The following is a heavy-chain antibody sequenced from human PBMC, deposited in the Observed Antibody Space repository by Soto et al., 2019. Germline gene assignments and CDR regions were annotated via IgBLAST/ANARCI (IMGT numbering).Heavy chain of an antibody. Sequence: QVQLKESGPGLVKTSETLSLTCTVSGDSISSSSFFWGWVRQPPGTVLGWIGSSLHSGSSHHNPSLKSRVTVSGDASNNQVSLKMTSVTAADTAVYYCASHPPLMASGTNNWFDPWGQGTLGTVSS. CDR1: GDSISSSSFF. CDR2: SLHSGSS. CDR3: ASHPPLMASGTNNWFDP. V-gene: IGHV4-39*01. D-gene: IGHD1-1*01. J-gene: IGHJ5*02.